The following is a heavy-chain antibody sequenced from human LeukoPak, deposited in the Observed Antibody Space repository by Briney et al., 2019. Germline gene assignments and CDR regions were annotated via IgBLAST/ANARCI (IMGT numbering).Heavy chain of an antibody. CDR1: GGSVSSGSYY. J-gene: IGHJ6*03. V-gene: IGHV4-61*01. D-gene: IGHD6-13*01. CDR3: ARDFPVAAAGYYYYYYMDV. Sequence: LETLSLTCTVSGGSVSSGSYYWSWIRQPPGKGLEWIGYIYYSGSTNYNPSLKSRVTISVDTSKNQFSLKLSSVTAADTAVYYCARDFPVAAAGYYYYYYMDVWGKGTTVTVSS. CDR2: IYYSGST.